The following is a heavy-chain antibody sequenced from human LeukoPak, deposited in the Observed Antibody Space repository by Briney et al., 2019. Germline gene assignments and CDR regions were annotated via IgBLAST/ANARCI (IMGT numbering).Heavy chain of an antibody. CDR1: GYTFTSCD. CDR2: MNPNSGNT. J-gene: IGHJ4*02. Sequence: ASVKVSCKASGYTFTSCDINWMRQATGQGLEWMGWMNPNSGNTGYGQSFQGRITMTRDISIGTAYMELSNLTSEDTAIYYCTRGSSGRRDNWGQGTLVTVSA. V-gene: IGHV1-8*01. D-gene: IGHD6-19*01. CDR3: TRGSSGRRDN.